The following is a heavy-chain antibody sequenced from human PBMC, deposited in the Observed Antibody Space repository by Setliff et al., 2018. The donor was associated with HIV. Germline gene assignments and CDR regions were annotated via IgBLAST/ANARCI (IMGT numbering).Heavy chain of an antibody. CDR3: ARDRNSPDYYYYYMDV. CDR1: GASIRSSDYY. Sequence: TSETLSLTCTVSGASIRSSDYYWTWVRQHPGNGLEWIGYIYYSGSTYYNPSLKSRVTISLDMSENQFSLKLSSVTAADTAVYYCARDRNSPDYYYYYMDVWGKGTTVTVSS. D-gene: IGHD5-18*01. J-gene: IGHJ6*03. CDR2: IYYSGST. V-gene: IGHV4-31*03.